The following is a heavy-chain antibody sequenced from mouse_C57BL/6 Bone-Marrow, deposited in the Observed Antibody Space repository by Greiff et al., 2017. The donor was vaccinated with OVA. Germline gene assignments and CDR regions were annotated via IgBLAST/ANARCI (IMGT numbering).Heavy chain of an antibody. CDR1: GFTFSDYG. V-gene: IGHV5-17*01. CDR2: ISSGSSTI. D-gene: IGHD4-1*01. CDR3: AREGLTGPYWYFDV. Sequence: DVQLVESGGGLVKPGGSLKLSCAASGFTFSDYGMHWVRQAPEQGLEWVAYISSGSSTIYYADTVKGRFTISRDNAKNTLFLQMTSLKSEDTAMYYCAREGLTGPYWYFDVWGTGTTVTVSS. J-gene: IGHJ1*03.